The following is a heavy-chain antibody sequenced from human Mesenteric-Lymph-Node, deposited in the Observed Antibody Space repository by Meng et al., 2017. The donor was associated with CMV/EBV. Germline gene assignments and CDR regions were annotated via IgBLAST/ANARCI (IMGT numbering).Heavy chain of an antibody. J-gene: IGHJ4*02. Sequence: SETLSLTCSVSGDSVTNGYYYWSWIRQPPGKELEWVGYIYYSGNTNYNPSLKSRVTLSVDTSKKQFSLKLYSVTAADTAVYYCARQLKTDYYFDYWGQGTLVTVSS. D-gene: IGHD1-1*01. CDR2: IYYSGNT. V-gene: IGHV4-61*01. CDR3: ARQLKTDYYFDY. CDR1: GDSVTNGYYY.